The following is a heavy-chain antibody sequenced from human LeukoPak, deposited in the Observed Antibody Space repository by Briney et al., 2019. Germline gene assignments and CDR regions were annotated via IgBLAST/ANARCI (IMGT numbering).Heavy chain of an antibody. CDR3: AKGMGTTVTTRPSLYYFDY. CDR2: ISGSGSNT. D-gene: IGHD4-17*01. CDR1: GTSFSNFV. V-gene: IGHV3-23*01. J-gene: IGHJ4*02. Sequence: GGSLRLSCAASGTSFSNFVMTWVRQAPGKGLEWVSVISGSGSNTYYADSVKGRFTISRDNSKNTLYLQMNSLRAEDTAVYYCAKGMGTTVTTRPSLYYFDYWGQGTLVTVSS.